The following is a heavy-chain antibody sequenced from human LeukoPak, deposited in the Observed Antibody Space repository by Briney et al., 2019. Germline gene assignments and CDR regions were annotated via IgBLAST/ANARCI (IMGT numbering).Heavy chain of an antibody. V-gene: IGHV3-9*01. CDR3: AKDIAPSIPARIDY. Sequence: GGSLRLSCAASGFTFDDYAMHWVRQAPGKGLEWVSGMSWNGGSIGYADSVKGRFTISRDNAKNSLYLRMSSLRAEDTALFYCAKDIAPSIPARIDYWGQGTLVTVSS. CDR2: MSWNGGSI. D-gene: IGHD6-6*01. CDR1: GFTFDDYA. J-gene: IGHJ4*02.